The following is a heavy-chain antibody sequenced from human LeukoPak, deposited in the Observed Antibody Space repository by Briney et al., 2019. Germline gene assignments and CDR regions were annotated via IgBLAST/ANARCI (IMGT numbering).Heavy chain of an antibody. CDR2: ISSGSGTI. Sequence: PGGSLRLSCAASGFTFSNYTMNWVRQAPGKGLEWLSYISSGSGTIYYADSVKGRFTISRDNAKNLLYLQMNRLRAEDTAVYYCAREFVLRYFEGYMDVWGKGTTVTVSS. V-gene: IGHV3-48*01. D-gene: IGHD3-9*01. CDR3: AREFVLRYFEGYMDV. J-gene: IGHJ6*03. CDR1: GFTFSNYT.